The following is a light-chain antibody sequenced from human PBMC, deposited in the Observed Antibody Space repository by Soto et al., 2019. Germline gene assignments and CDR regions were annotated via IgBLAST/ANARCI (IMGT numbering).Light chain of an antibody. J-gene: IGKJ5*01. Sequence: DIQMTQSPSSLSASVGDRVTITCRASQSISSYLNWYQQKPGKAPKLLIYAASSLQSGVPSRFSGSGSGTDVTLTISSLQPEDFATYYCQQSYSTLRFGQGTRLEIK. CDR2: AAS. CDR3: QQSYSTLR. CDR1: QSISSY. V-gene: IGKV1-39*01.